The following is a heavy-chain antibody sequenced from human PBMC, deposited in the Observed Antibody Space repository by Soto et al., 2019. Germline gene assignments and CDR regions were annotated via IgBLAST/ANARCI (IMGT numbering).Heavy chain of an antibody. CDR3: ARDETYYYGSGPV. D-gene: IGHD3-10*01. CDR2: IKQDGSEK. V-gene: IGHV3-7*01. J-gene: IGHJ4*02. CDR1: GFTFSTYW. Sequence: PGGSLRLSCAASGFTFSTYWMSWVRQAPGKGLEWVANIKQDGSEKYYVDSVKGRFTISRDSAKNSLYLQMNSLRAEDTAVYYCARDETYYYGSGPVGGQGTLVTVSS.